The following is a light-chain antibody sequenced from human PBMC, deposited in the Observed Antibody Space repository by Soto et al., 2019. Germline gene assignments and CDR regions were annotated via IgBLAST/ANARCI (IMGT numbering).Light chain of an antibody. Sequence: DIVMTQSPDSLAVSLGERATINCKSSQSVLYSSNNKNYLAWYQQKPGQPPKLLIYWASTRESGVPDRFSGSGSGTDFTLTISSLQAEDVAVYYCQQYYSTPNRFGQGTKVDIK. CDR2: WAS. J-gene: IGKJ1*01. CDR1: QSVLYSSNNKNY. CDR3: QQYYSTPNR. V-gene: IGKV4-1*01.